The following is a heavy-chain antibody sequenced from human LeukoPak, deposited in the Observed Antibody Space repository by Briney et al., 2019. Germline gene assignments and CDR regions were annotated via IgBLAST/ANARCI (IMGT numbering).Heavy chain of an antibody. V-gene: IGHV3-30*04. CDR1: GFTFSSYA. Sequence: GGSLRLSCAASGFTFSSYAMHWVRQAPGKGLEWVAVISYDGSNKYYADSVKGRFTISRDNSKNTLCLQMNSLRAEDTAVYYCARGEPSGYSYGPFDYWGQGTLVTVSS. CDR2: ISYDGSNK. D-gene: IGHD5-18*01. J-gene: IGHJ4*02. CDR3: ARGEPSGYSYGPFDY.